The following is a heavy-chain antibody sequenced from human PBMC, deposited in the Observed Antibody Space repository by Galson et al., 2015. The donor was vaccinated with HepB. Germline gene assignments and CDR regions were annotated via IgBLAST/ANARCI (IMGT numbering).Heavy chain of an antibody. CDR3: AREPEFYEILTGYYSNWYFDL. V-gene: IGHV1-2*06. J-gene: IGHJ2*01. CDR2: INPNSGGT. Sequence: SVKVSCKASGYTFTGYYIHWVRQAPGQGLEWMGRINPNSGGTNYAQKFQGRVTMTRDTSISTAYMELSRLRSDDTAVYYCAREPEFYEILTGYYSNWYFDLWGRGTLVTVSS. CDR1: GYTFTGYY. D-gene: IGHD3-9*01.